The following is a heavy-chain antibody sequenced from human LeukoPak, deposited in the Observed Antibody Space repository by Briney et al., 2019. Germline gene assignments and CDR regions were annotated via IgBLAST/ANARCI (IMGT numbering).Heavy chain of an antibody. CDR1: GGSIRSYY. CDR3: ARHWEYYYGVDV. Sequence: SETLSLTCTVSGGSIRSYYWNWIRQPPGKGLEWIGYIYYSGSTNYNPSLKSRVTISVDTSKNQFSLKLSSVTAADTAVYYCARHWEYYYGVDVWGQGTTVTVSS. CDR2: IYYSGST. J-gene: IGHJ6*02. D-gene: IGHD1-26*01. V-gene: IGHV4-59*08.